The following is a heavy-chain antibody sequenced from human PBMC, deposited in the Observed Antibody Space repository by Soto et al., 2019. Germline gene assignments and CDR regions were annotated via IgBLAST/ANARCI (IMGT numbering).Heavy chain of an antibody. D-gene: IGHD3-3*01. CDR2: IWIDGTNE. Sequence: PGGSLRLSCAASGFSFSDYGMHWVRQAPGKGLEWVAVIWIDGTNEYFADSVKGRFTISRDNSKNSLYLQMNSLRAEDTAVYYCARDRYSYYDFWSGSLPYYYYGMDVWGQGTTVTVSS. V-gene: IGHV3-33*01. CDR1: GFSFSDYG. CDR3: ARDRYSYYDFWSGSLPYYYYGMDV. J-gene: IGHJ6*02.